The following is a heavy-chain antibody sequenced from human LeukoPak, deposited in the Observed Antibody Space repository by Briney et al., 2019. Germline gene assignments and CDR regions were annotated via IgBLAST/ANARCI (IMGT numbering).Heavy chain of an antibody. V-gene: IGHV3-30*18. CDR2: ISYDGSNK. J-gene: IGHJ4*02. D-gene: IGHD5-24*01. CDR3: AKRNVEMATIPDFDY. Sequence: GRSLRLSCAASGFTFSSYGMHWIRQAPGKGLDWVAVISYDGSNKYYADSVKGRFTISRDNSKNTLYLQMNSLRAEDTAVYYCAKRNVEMATIPDFDYWGQGTLVTVSS. CDR1: GFTFSSYG.